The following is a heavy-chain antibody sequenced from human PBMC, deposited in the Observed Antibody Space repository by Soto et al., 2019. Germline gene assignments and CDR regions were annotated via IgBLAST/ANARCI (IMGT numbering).Heavy chain of an antibody. V-gene: IGHV1-69*02. Sequence: GASVKVSCKASGGAFSSYTISWVRQAPGQGLEWMGRIIPILGIANYAQKFQGRVTITADKSTSTAYMELSSLRSEDTAVYYCARVACGSTSCSTPQSKEFDPWGQGTLVTVSS. CDR2: IIPILGIA. J-gene: IGHJ5*02. CDR3: ARVACGSTSCSTPQSKEFDP. D-gene: IGHD2-2*02. CDR1: GGAFSSYT.